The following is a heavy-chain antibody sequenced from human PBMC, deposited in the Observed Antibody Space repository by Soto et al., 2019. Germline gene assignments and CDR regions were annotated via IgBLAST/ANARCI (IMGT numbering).Heavy chain of an antibody. CDR2: ITGSSGTI. CDR1: GFTFSAYS. J-gene: IGHJ5*02. Sequence: EVQLEESGGGLVQPGGSLRLSCAASGFTFSAYSMNWARQAPGKGLEWVSYITGSSGTIYYGDSVKGRFTISRDNAKNLLYLQMNSLRDEDTAVYYCARDNGMAGSFDPWGQGTLVTVSS. D-gene: IGHD2-8*01. CDR3: ARDNGMAGSFDP. V-gene: IGHV3-48*02.